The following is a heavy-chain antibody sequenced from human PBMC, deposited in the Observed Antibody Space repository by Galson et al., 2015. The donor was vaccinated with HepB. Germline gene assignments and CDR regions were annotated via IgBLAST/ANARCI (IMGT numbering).Heavy chain of an antibody. CDR2: IRSKACGGTT. CDR3: TRTNDRDFWSGYDAFDI. Sequence: SLRLSCAASGFTFGDYAMSWFRQAPGKGLEWVGFIRSKACGGTTEYAASVKGRFTISRDDSKSIAYLQMNSLKTEDTAVYYCTRTNDRDFWSGYDAFDIWGQGTMVTVSS. V-gene: IGHV3-49*03. D-gene: IGHD3-3*01. J-gene: IGHJ3*02. CDR1: GFTFGDYA.